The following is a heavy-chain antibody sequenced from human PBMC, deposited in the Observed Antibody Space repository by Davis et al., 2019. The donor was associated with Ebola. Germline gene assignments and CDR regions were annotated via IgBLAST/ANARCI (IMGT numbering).Heavy chain of an antibody. CDR3: TRDFDYGGGY. CDR1: VITFSSYA. D-gene: IGHD4-17*01. J-gene: IGHJ4*02. Sequence: HTGGSLRLSCTDSVITFSSYAMTWVRQAPGKGLVWVSRINGDGSTTGYADSVKGRFTTSRDNAKNTLYLQMNSLRAEDTAVYYCTRDFDYGGGYWGQGTLVTVSS. CDR2: INGDGSTT. V-gene: IGHV3-74*01.